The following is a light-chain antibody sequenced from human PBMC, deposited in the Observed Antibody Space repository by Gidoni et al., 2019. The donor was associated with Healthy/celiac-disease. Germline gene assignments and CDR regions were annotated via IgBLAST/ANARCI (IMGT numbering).Light chain of an antibody. CDR3: AAWDDSLSAL. J-gene: IGLJ2*01. V-gene: IGLV1-47*01. Sequence: QSVLTQPPSASGPPGQRVTISCSGSSSNIGSNYVYWYQQLPGTAPKLLIYRNNHRPSGVPDRFSGSKSGTSASLAISGLRSEDEADYYCAAWDDSLSALFGGGTKLTVL. CDR2: RNN. CDR1: SSNIGSNY.